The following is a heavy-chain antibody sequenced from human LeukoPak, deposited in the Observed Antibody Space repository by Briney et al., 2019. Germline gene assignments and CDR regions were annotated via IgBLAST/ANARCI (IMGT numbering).Heavy chain of an antibody. Sequence: GASLKVSCKASGYTFSNYDINWVRQATGQGLEWMGWMNPNSGDTGYAQKFQGRVTLTRNTSISTAYMELSSLTSEDTAVYYCASLLTYSSGWFLYWGQGTLVTVSS. CDR1: GYTFSNYD. J-gene: IGHJ4*02. D-gene: IGHD6-19*01. CDR2: MNPNSGDT. CDR3: ASLLTYSSGWFLY. V-gene: IGHV1-8*03.